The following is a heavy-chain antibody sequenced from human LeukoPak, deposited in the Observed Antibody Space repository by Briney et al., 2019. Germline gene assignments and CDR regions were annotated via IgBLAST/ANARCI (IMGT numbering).Heavy chain of an antibody. Sequence: VASVKVSCKASGGTFSSYAISWVRQAPGQGLEWMGGIIPNFGTANYAQKSQGRVTITTDESTSTAYMELSSLRSEDTAVYYCARDAVTRGIVVVPAAWGIWGQGTMVTVSS. J-gene: IGHJ3*02. CDR3: ARDAVTRGIVVVPAAWGI. V-gene: IGHV1-69*05. D-gene: IGHD2-2*01. CDR2: IIPNFGTA. CDR1: GGTFSSYA.